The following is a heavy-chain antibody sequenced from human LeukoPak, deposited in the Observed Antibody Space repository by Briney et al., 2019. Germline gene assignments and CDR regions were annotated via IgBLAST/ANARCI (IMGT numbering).Heavy chain of an antibody. CDR1: GFTFSDNA. CDR3: AKGFKIQIWSTRGVFDI. V-gene: IGHV3-23*01. CDR2: ISGSGGST. D-gene: IGHD3-10*01. Sequence: GGSLRLSCTGSGFTFSDNAMNWVRQAPGKGLEWVSAISGSGGSTYYADSVKGRFTISRDNSKNMVYLQMNGLRAEDTAVYYCAKGFKIQIWSTRGVFDIWGQGTMVTVSS. J-gene: IGHJ3*02.